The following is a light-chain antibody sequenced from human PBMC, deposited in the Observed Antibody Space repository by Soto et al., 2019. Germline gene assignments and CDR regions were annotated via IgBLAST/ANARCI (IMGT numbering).Light chain of an antibody. CDR2: GNS. J-gene: IGLJ2*01. CDR1: SSNIGAGYD. CDR3: QSYDSSLSGNVV. Sequence: QSVLTQPPSVSGAPGQRVTISCTGSSSNIGAGYDVHWYQQLPGTAPKLLIYGNSNRPSGVPDRFSGSKSGTSASLAITGLQAXXXXDYYCQSYDSSLSGNVVFGGGTKLT. V-gene: IGLV1-40*01.